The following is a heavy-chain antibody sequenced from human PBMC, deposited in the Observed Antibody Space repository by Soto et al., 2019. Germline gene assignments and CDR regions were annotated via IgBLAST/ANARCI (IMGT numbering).Heavy chain of an antibody. D-gene: IGHD3-10*01. J-gene: IGHJ6*02. Sequence: PSETLSLTCTVSGGSISSYYWSWIRQPPGKGLEWIGYIYYSGSTNYNPSLKSRVTISVDTSKNQFSLKLSSVTAADTAVYYCARDAGGSGSHYGMDVWGQGTTVTVSS. CDR2: IYYSGST. V-gene: IGHV4-59*01. CDR1: GGSISSYY. CDR3: ARDAGGSGSHYGMDV.